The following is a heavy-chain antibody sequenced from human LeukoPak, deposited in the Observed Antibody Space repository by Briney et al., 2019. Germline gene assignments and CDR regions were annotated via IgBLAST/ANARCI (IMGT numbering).Heavy chain of an antibody. CDR1: GGSISSSNW. V-gene: IGHV4-4*02. Sequence: SGTLSLTCAVSGGSISSSNWWSWVRQPPGKGLEWIGEIYHSGSTNYNPSLKSRVTISVDKSKNQFSLKLSSATAADTAVYYCARERRGYSYGYYYFDYWGQGTLVTVSS. J-gene: IGHJ4*02. CDR2: IYHSGST. CDR3: ARERRGYSYGYYYFDY. D-gene: IGHD5-18*01.